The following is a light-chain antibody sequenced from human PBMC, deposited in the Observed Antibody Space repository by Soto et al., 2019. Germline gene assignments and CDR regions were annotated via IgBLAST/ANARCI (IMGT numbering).Light chain of an antibody. J-gene: IGLJ1*01. CDR1: SSDVGGYNY. CDR3: SSYTSTSTLYV. CDR2: DVS. V-gene: IGLV2-14*01. Sequence: QSVLTKPASVSGSPGQSITISCTGTSSDVGGYNYVSWYQQHPGKAPKFMIYDVSNRPSGVSNRFSGSKSGNTAPLTISGLQAEDEADYYCSSYTSTSTLYVFGTGTKVT.